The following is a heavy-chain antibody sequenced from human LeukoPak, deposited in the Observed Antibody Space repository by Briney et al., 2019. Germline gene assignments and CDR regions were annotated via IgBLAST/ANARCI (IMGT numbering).Heavy chain of an antibody. CDR1: GFTFSSYA. Sequence: GGSLRLSCAASGFTFSSYAMSWVRQAPGKGLEWVSSISDNGYNTYYADSVKGRFTVSRDNSKNTLYLHMNSLRAEDTAIYYCVKGGEQRLVVDYWGQGTLVTVSS. V-gene: IGHV3-23*01. D-gene: IGHD6-19*01. CDR3: VKGGEQRLVVDY. CDR2: ISDNGYNT. J-gene: IGHJ4*02.